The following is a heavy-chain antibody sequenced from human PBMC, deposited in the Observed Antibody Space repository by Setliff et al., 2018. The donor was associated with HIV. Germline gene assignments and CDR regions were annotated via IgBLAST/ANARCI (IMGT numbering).Heavy chain of an antibody. Sequence: GESLKISCTASGFTLADYALSWVRQAPGKGLECVGFIRNIAYGESIEYAASVKDRFTISRDNSKNIAYLQMNNLKTEDTAVYYCTRGGGSNQYYFDYWGQGVQVTVAS. V-gene: IGHV3-49*04. D-gene: IGHD6-13*01. CDR2: IRNIAYGESI. CDR3: TRGGGSNQYYFDY. J-gene: IGHJ4*02. CDR1: GFTLADYA.